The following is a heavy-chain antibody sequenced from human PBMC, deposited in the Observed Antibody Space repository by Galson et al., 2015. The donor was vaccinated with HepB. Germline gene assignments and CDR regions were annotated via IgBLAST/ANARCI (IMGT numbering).Heavy chain of an antibody. CDR1: GFTFSSYG. J-gene: IGHJ4*02. Sequence: SLRLSCAASGFTFSSYGMHWVRQAPGKGLEWVAVISYDGSNKYYADSVKGRFTISRDNSKNTLYLQMNSLRAEDTAVYYCAKSRLRADEVRGVTPHLADYWGQGTLVTVSS. CDR3: AKSRLRADEVRGVTPHLADY. D-gene: IGHD3-10*01. CDR2: ISYDGSNK. V-gene: IGHV3-30*18.